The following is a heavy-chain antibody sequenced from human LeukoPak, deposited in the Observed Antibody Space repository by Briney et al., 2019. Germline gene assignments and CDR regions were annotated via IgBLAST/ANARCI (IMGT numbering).Heavy chain of an antibody. D-gene: IGHD5-12*01. CDR2: ISYDGNTK. V-gene: IGHV3-30*18. CDR1: GFTFSTYG. CDR3: AKEGSPMVATTMDV. J-gene: IGHJ6*02. Sequence: PGGSPRLSCAASGFTFSTYGMHWVRQAPGRGLEWVAVISYDGNTKYYADSVKGRFTISRDNSKNTLYLQMSSLRVEDTAVYYCAKEGSPMVATTMDVWGQGTTVTVSS.